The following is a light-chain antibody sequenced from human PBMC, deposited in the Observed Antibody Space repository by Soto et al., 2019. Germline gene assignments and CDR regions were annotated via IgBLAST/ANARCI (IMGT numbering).Light chain of an antibody. Sequence: EIVLTQSPGTLSLSPGERATLSCRASQSISNNYLAWYQQTPGQAPRLLIYDASNRAAGIPDRFSGSGSGTDVILTISRLEPEDFGVYHCQQYGGSPRTFGQGTKVEIK. V-gene: IGKV3-20*01. CDR3: QQYGGSPRT. CDR2: DAS. J-gene: IGKJ1*01. CDR1: QSISNNY.